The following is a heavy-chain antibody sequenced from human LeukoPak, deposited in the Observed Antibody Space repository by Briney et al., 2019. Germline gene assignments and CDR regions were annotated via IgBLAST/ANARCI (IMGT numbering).Heavy chain of an antibody. CDR3: ASKRSSGYHLDY. V-gene: IGHV3-48*02. Sequence: GGSLRLSCAASGFTFSTYSMNWVRQAPGEELEWVSYISSSSSTIYYADSVKGRFTISRDNAKNSPYLQMNSLRDEDTAVYYCASKRSSGYHLDYWGQGTLVTVSS. CDR1: GFTFSTYS. J-gene: IGHJ4*02. CDR2: ISSSSSTI. D-gene: IGHD3-22*01.